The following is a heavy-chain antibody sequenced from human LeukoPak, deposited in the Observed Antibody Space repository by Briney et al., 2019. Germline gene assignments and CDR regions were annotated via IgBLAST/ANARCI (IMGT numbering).Heavy chain of an antibody. V-gene: IGHV1-69*13. Sequence: SVRVSCKDSRGTLSSYAISWVRQAPGQGLEWMGGIIPIFGTANYAQKLQGRVTITADESTSTAYMELSSLRSEDTAVYYCARRGLGDSSGYQDIHFDYWGQGTLVTVSS. J-gene: IGHJ4*02. CDR2: IIPIFGTA. D-gene: IGHD3-22*01. CDR1: RGTLSSYA. CDR3: ARRGLGDSSGYQDIHFDY.